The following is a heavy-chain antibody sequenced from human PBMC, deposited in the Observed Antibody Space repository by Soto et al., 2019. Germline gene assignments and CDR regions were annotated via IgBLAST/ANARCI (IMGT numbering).Heavy chain of an antibody. D-gene: IGHD3-22*01. CDR2: IYNSGST. V-gene: IGHV4-61*01. J-gene: IGHJ4*02. CDR3: ARTPYDSSGYYFDY. Sequence: SETLSLTCTVSGSSVSSGSYYWSWIRQPPGKGLEWIGYIYNSGSTNYNPSLKSRVTISVDTSKNQFSLKLSSVTAADTAVYYCARTPYDSSGYYFDYWAQGTLVTVSS. CDR1: GSSVSSGSYY.